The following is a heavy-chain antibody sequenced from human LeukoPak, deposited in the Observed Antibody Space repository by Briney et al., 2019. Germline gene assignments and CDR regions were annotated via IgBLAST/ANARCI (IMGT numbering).Heavy chain of an antibody. CDR3: ATDRRHIEMATVYYYYGMDV. CDR2: FDPEDGET. V-gene: IGHV1-24*01. Sequence: ASVKVSCKVSGYTLTELSMHWVRQAPGKGLEWMGGFDPEDGETIYAQKFQGRVTMTEDTSTDTAYMELSSLRSEDTAVYYCATDRRHIEMATVYYYYGMDVWGQGTTVTASS. CDR1: GYTLTELS. D-gene: IGHD5-24*01. J-gene: IGHJ6*02.